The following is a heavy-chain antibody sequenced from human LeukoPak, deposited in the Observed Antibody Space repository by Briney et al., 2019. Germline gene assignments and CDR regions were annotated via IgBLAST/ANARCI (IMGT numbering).Heavy chain of an antibody. CDR2: IYHSGST. CDR1: DYSISSGYY. J-gene: IGHJ4*02. D-gene: IGHD5-18*01. Sequence: SETLSLTCTVSDYSISSGYYWGWIRQPPGKGLEWIGDIYHSGSTYYNPSLKSRVTISVGTSKNQFSLKLSSVTAADTAVYYCARDYQGGYGDKTVDYWGQGTLVTVSS. V-gene: IGHV4-38-2*02. CDR3: ARDYQGGYGDKTVDY.